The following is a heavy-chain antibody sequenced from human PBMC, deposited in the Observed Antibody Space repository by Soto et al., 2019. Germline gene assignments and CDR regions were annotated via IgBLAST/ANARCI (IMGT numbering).Heavy chain of an antibody. CDR3: ASPLWRDDYNWGYFDL. D-gene: IGHD4-4*01. Sequence: QVQLVDSGGGVVQPGRSLSLSCAASGFTFSSYAMHWVRQAPGKGLEWVAVISYDGSNKYYADSVKGRFTISRDNSKNTLYLQMNRLRAEDTAVYYCASPLWRDDYNWGYFDLWGRGTLVTVSS. CDR1: GFTFSSYA. V-gene: IGHV3-30-3*01. J-gene: IGHJ2*01. CDR2: ISYDGSNK.